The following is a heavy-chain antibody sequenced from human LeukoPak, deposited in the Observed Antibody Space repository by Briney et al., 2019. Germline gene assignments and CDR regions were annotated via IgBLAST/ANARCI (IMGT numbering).Heavy chain of an antibody. CDR3: AKLKGIAAAPLSDY. Sequence: GGSLRLSCAASGFTFSSYAMSRVRQAPGKGLEWVSAISGSGGSTYYADSVKGRFTISRDNSKNTLYLQMNSLRAEDTAVYYCAKLKGIAAAPLSDYWGQGTLVTVSS. J-gene: IGHJ4*02. CDR1: GFTFSSYA. CDR2: ISGSGGST. D-gene: IGHD6-13*01. V-gene: IGHV3-23*01.